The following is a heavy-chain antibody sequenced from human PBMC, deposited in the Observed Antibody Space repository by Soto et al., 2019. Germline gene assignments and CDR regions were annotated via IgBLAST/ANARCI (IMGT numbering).Heavy chain of an antibody. D-gene: IGHD6-13*01. CDR3: ARSFYSTSSFDH. V-gene: IGHV5-10-1*01. J-gene: IGHJ4*02. CDR1: GYSFTSYW. Sequence: GESLKISCKGSGYSFTSYWISWVRQMPGKGLEWMGRIDPSDSYTNYSPSFQGHVTISADKSISTAYLQWSSLKASDTAMYYCARSFYSTSSFDHWGQGTLVTVSS. CDR2: IDPSDSYT.